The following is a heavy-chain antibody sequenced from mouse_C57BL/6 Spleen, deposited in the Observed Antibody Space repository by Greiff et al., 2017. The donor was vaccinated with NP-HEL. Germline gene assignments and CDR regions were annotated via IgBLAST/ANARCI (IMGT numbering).Heavy chain of an antibody. D-gene: IGHD6-1*01. CDR1: GYTFTSYW. CDR3: ASNLAY. CDR2: IDPSDSYT. Sequence: VQLQQPGAELVMPGASVKLSCKASGYTFTSYWMHWVKQRPGQGLEWIGEIDPSDSYTNYNQKFKGKSTLTVDKSSSTAYMQLSSLTSEDSAVYYCASNLAYWGQGTLVTVSA. V-gene: IGHV1-69*01. J-gene: IGHJ3*01.